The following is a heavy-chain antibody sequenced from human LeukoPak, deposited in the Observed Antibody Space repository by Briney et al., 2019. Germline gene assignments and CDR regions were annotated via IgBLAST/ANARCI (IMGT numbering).Heavy chain of an antibody. Sequence: PSETLSLTCTVSGGSISSHYWSWIRQPPGKGLEWIGYIYYSGSTNYNPSLKSRVTISVDTSKNQFSLKLSSVTAADTAVYYCARGDTRLSSWAFHPYYYYMDVWGKGTTVTVSS. V-gene: IGHV4-59*11. CDR1: GGSISSHY. CDR2: IYYSGST. CDR3: ARGDTRLSSWAFHPYYYYMDV. J-gene: IGHJ6*03. D-gene: IGHD6-13*01.